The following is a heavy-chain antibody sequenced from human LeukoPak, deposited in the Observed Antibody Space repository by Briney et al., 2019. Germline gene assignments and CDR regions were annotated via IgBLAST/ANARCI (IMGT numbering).Heavy chain of an antibody. J-gene: IGHJ4*02. CDR2: ISYDGSNK. V-gene: IGHV3-30*03. Sequence: GRSLRLSCAASGFTFSSYGMHWVRQAPGKGLEWVAVISYDGSNKYYADSVKGRFTISRDNSKNTLYLQMNSLRAEDTAVYYCTRDICSGIGCYPRAPFDYWGQGTLVTVSS. D-gene: IGHD2-15*01. CDR3: TRDICSGIGCYPRAPFDY. CDR1: GFTFSSYG.